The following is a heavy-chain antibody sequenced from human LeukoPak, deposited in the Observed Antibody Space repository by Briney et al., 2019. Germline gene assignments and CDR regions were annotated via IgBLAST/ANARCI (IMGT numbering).Heavy chain of an antibody. Sequence: GKSLRLSCAASGFTFINYAMNWVRQAPGKGLEWLALISYDGNNDYYADSVKGRFIISRDNAKSTLYLQMNSLRVEDTAVYYCARDRPPRGGYSSPYYFFYMDVWGKGTTVAVSS. CDR1: GFTFINYA. J-gene: IGHJ6*03. CDR2: ISYDGNND. D-gene: IGHD5-24*01. CDR3: ARDRPPRGGYSSPYYFFYMDV. V-gene: IGHV3-30-3*01.